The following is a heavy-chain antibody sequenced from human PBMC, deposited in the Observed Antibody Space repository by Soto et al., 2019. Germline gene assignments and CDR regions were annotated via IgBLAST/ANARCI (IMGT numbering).Heavy chain of an antibody. CDR2: NSSSSSYI. V-gene: IGHV3-21*01. CDR3: ARDARITMVRGPISYYYGMDV. CDR1: GFTFSSYS. Sequence: GGSLRLSCAASGFTFSSYSMNWVRQAPGKGLEWVSSNSSSSSYIYYADSVKGRFTISRDNAKNSLYLQMNSLRAEDTAVYYCARDARITMVRGPISYYYGMDVWGQGTTVTVSS. J-gene: IGHJ6*02. D-gene: IGHD3-10*01.